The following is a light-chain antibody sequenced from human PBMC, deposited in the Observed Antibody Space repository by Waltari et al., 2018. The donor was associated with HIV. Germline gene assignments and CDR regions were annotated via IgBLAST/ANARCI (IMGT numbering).Light chain of an antibody. J-gene: IGKJ2*01. CDR1: QSITNW. CDR3: QQYNSYSRLT. Sequence: DIQITQSPSTLSAAIGDRVTITCRASQSITNWLAWYQQRPGKAPRLLIYKASTLETGVPPRFSGSGSGTEFTLTISSLQPDDFATYYCQQYNSYSRLTFGQGTKLEI. CDR2: KAS. V-gene: IGKV1-5*03.